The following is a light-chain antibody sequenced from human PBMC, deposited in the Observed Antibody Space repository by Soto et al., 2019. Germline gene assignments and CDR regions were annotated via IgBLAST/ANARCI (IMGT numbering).Light chain of an antibody. J-gene: IGLJ3*02. V-gene: IGLV1-44*01. CDR2: SNN. CDR3: AAWDDSLNGWV. Sequence: QSVLTQPPSASGTPGQRVTISCSGRKSNVGSNTVNWYQQLPGTAPKLLIFSNNQRPSGVPARFSGSKSGTSGSLAISGLQYEDEADYYCAAWDDSLNGWVFGGGTKLTVL. CDR1: KSNVGSNT.